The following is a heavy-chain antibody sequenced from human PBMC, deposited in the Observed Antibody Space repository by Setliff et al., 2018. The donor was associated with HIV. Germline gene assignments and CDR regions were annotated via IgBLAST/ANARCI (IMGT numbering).Heavy chain of an antibody. Sequence: SETLSLTCTVSGGSISSSSSFWGWIRQPPGKGLEWIGSIYYSGSTYYNPSLMSRLTISVDTSKNQFSLKLSSVTAADTAVYHCARADNYYYDSGAFKSGLDAFDIWGQGTMVTVSS. CDR3: ARADNYYYDSGAFKSGLDAFDI. D-gene: IGHD3-22*01. CDR1: GGSISSSSSF. CDR2: IYYSGST. J-gene: IGHJ3*02. V-gene: IGHV4-39*07.